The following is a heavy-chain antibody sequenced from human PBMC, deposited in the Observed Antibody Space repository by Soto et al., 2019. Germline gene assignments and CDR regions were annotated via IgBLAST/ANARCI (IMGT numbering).Heavy chain of an antibody. CDR1: GGTFGSYA. V-gene: IGHV1-69*01. D-gene: IGHD6-19*01. CDR3: AREAREQWLVYNWFHP. CDR2: MNPIFATT. J-gene: IGHJ5*02. Sequence: QVQLVQSGAEVKKPGASVKVSCKASGGTFGSYAVTWVRQAPGQGLEWMGEMNPIFATTNYAQKFQVRVTITEAESTSTVYMELSRLTSEATAVYYCAREAREQWLVYNWFHPWGQGTLVPVSS.